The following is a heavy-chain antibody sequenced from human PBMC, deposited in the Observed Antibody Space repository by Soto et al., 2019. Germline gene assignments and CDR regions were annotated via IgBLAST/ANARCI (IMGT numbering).Heavy chain of an antibody. Sequence: ASVKVSCKASGYTFTGYYMHWVGQSPVQGLEWMGWINPNSGGTNYAQKFQGRVTMTRDTSISTAYMELSRLRSDDTAVYYCARSSGYYDSSGYSNDAFDIWGQGTMVTVSS. CDR1: GYTFTGYY. CDR2: INPNSGGT. J-gene: IGHJ3*02. V-gene: IGHV1-2*02. CDR3: ARSSGYYDSSGYSNDAFDI. D-gene: IGHD3-22*01.